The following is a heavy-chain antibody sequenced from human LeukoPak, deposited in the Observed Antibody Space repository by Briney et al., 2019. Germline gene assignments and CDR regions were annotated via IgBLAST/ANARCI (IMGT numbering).Heavy chain of an antibody. V-gene: IGHV3-23*01. J-gene: IGHJ5*02. D-gene: IGHD3-22*01. CDR2: ITGRST. Sequence: GGPLRLSCAASGFTFSNYAMSWVRQAPGKGLEWVSGITGRSTYYADSVKGRFTISRDNSKNTLYLQMNSLRAEDTAVYYCAKVPRYYYDSSGYESWFDPWGQGTLVTVSS. CDR1: GFTFSNYA. CDR3: AKVPRYYYDSSGYESWFDP.